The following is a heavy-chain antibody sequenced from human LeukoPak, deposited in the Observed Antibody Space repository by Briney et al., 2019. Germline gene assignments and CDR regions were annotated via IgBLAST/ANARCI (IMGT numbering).Heavy chain of an antibody. CDR1: GFTFSSYS. CDR3: AREGTHDAFDI. V-gene: IGHV3-48*01. D-gene: IGHD3-10*01. Sequence: PGGSLRLSCAASGFTFSSYSMNWVRQAPGKGLEWVSYISSSSSTIYYADSVKGRFTISRDNAKNSLYLQMNSLRAEDTAVYYCAREGTHDAFDIWGQGTMVTVSS. CDR2: ISSSSSTI. J-gene: IGHJ3*02.